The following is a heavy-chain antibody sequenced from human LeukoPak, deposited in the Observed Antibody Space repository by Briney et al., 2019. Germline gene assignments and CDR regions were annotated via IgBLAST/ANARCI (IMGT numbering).Heavy chain of an antibody. CDR3: ARDHRYAFDN. CDR2: IGISSGNT. CDR1: GFNFIDYS. D-gene: IGHD5-12*01. Sequence: GGCLRLSCAASGFNFIDYSINWVRQAPGKGLEWISYIGISSGNTKYADSVKGRFTIPRDKARNSLYLQMNSLRVEDTAVYYCARDHRYAFDNWGHGTLVTVSS. J-gene: IGHJ4*01. V-gene: IGHV3-48*01.